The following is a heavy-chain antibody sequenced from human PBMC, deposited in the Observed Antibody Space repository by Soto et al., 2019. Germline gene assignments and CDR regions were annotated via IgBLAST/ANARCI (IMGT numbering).Heavy chain of an antibody. V-gene: IGHV1-18*01. D-gene: IGHD1-7*01. CDR1: GYTFTSYG. CDR3: ARLWGITGTRLRGGQDAFDI. J-gene: IGHJ3*02. CDR2: ISAYNGNT. Sequence: ASVKVSCKASGYTFTSYGISWVRQAPGQGLEWMGWISAYNGNTNYAQKLQGRVTMTTDTSTSTAYMELRSLRSDDTAVYYCARLWGITGTRLRGGQDAFDIWGQGTMVTVSS.